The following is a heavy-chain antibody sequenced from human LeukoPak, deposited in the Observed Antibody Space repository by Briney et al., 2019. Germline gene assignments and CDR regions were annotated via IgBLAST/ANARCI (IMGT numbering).Heavy chain of an antibody. CDR1: GFTFSSYA. CDR2: ISSNGGST. J-gene: IGHJ3*02. CDR3: ARPGGYSSGWXGAFDI. Sequence: PGGSLRLSCAASGFTFSSYAMHWVRQAPGKGLEYVSAISSNGGSTYCANSVKGRFTISRDNSKNTLYLQMGSLRAEDMAVYYCARPGGYSSGWXGAFDIW. D-gene: IGHD6-19*01. V-gene: IGHV3-64*01.